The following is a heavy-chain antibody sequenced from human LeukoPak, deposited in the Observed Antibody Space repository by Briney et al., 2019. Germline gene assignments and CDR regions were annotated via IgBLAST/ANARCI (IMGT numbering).Heavy chain of an antibody. D-gene: IGHD2-15*01. CDR1: GGSISSSSYY. J-gene: IGHJ5*02. Sequence: SETLSLTCTVSGGSISSSSYYWGWIRQPPGKGLEWIGSIYYSGSTYYNPSLKSRVTISVDTSKNQFSLKLSSVTAADTAVYYWARDRGDIVVVVAATHVFDPWGQGTLVTASS. V-gene: IGHV4-39*07. CDR2: IYYSGST. CDR3: ARDRGDIVVVVAATHVFDP.